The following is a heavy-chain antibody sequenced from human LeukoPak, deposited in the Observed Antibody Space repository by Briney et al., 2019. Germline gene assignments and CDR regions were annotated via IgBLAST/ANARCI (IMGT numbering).Heavy chain of an antibody. CDR1: GFTFSSYW. D-gene: IGHD2-2*01. CDR3: ASETDDPASFDY. J-gene: IGHJ4*02. Sequence: GGSLRLSCAASGFTFSSYWMSWVRQAPGKGLEWVANIKQDGSEKYYVDSVKGRFTISGDNAKNSLYLQMNGLRAEDTAVYYCASETDDPASFDYWGQGTLVTVSS. V-gene: IGHV3-7*01. CDR2: IKQDGSEK.